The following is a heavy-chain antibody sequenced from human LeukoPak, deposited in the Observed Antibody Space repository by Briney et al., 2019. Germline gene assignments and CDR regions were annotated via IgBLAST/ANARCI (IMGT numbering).Heavy chain of an antibody. V-gene: IGHV1-18*04. J-gene: IGHJ3*02. CDR3: ARDRTMIEKGAFDI. CDR2: ISAYNGIT. CDR1: GYTFNSYG. D-gene: IGHD3-22*01. Sequence: ASVKVSCKASGYTFNSYGIGWVRQAPGQGLEWMGWISAYNGITNYAQKLQGRVTMTTDTSTSTAYMELRSLRSDDTAVYYCARDRTMIEKGAFDIWGQGTMVTVSS.